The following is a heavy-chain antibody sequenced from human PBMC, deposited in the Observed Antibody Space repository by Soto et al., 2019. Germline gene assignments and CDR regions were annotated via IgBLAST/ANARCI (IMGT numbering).Heavy chain of an antibody. CDR2: IYYSGST. V-gene: IGHV4-61*01. CDR3: ARGSILWFGGNWFDP. D-gene: IGHD3-10*01. J-gene: IGHJ5*02. CDR1: GGSVSSGSYY. Sequence: SETLSLTCTVSGGSVSSGSYYWSWTRQPPGKGLEWIGYIYYSGSTNYNPSLKSRVTISVDTSKNQFSLKLSSVTAADTAVYYCARGSILWFGGNWFDPWGQGTLVTVSS.